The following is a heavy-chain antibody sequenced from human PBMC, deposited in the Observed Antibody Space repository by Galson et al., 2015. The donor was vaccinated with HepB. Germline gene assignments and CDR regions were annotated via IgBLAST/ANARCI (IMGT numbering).Heavy chain of an antibody. CDR3: ARYYDSSGYHDY. V-gene: IGHV4-39*01. Sequence: LSLTCTVSGGSISSSSYYWGWIRQPPGKGLEWIGSIYYSGSTYYNPSLKSRVTISVDTSKNQFSLKLSSVTAADTAVYYCARYYDSSGYHDYWGQGTLVTVSS. D-gene: IGHD3-22*01. CDR1: GGSISSSSYY. CDR2: IYYSGST. J-gene: IGHJ4*02.